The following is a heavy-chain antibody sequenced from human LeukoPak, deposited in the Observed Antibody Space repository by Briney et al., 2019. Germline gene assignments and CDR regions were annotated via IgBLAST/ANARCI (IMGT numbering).Heavy chain of an antibody. CDR3: ARRIGAHYGMDV. D-gene: IGHD3-10*01. V-gene: IGHV4-34*01. CDR2: INHSGST. J-gene: IGHJ6*02. CDR1: GGSFSGYY. Sequence: SETLSLTCAVYGGSFSGYYWSWIRQPPGKGLEWIGEINHSGSTNYNPSLKSRVTISVDTSKNQFSLKLSSVTAADTAVYYCARRIGAHYGMDVWGQGTTVTVSS.